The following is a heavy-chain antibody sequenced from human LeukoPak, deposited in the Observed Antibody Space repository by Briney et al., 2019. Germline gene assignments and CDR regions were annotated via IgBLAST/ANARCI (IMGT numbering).Heavy chain of an antibody. CDR1: GFTFSSYG. D-gene: IGHD4-17*01. V-gene: IGHV3-30*03. CDR2: ISYDGSNK. Sequence: PGGSLRLSCAASGFTFSSYGMHWVRQAPGKGLEWVAVISYDGSNKYYADSVKGRFTISRDNSKNTLYLQMNSLRAEDTAVYYCARRRRYGLFMDVWGKGTTVTVSS. J-gene: IGHJ6*03. CDR3: ARRRRYGLFMDV.